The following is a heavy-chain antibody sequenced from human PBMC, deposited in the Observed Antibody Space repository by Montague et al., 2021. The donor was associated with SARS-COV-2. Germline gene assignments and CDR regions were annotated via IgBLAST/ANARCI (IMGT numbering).Heavy chain of an antibody. V-gene: IGHV4-59*11. J-gene: IGHJ5*02. Sequence: SETLSLTCTVSSGSISSHYWSWIRQSPGKGLEWIGYVNYGGSTNYNPSLKSRVSISLDTSKNQFSLRLNSVTAADTAAYYCARAVTTGIDWFDPWGQGTLVIVSS. CDR1: SGSISSHY. CDR3: ARAVTTGIDWFDP. D-gene: IGHD4-17*01. CDR2: VNYGGST.